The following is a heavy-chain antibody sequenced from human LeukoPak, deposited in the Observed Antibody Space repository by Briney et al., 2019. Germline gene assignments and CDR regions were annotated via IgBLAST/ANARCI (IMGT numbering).Heavy chain of an antibody. J-gene: IGHJ6*03. D-gene: IGHD5-24*01. Sequence: SETLSLTCTVSGYSISSGYYWGWIRQPPGKGLEWIGSIYHSGSTYYNPSLKSRVTISVDTSKNQFSLKLSSVTAADTAVYYCARGRRRDGYNYYYYYYMDVWGKGTTVTVSS. CDR3: ARGRRRDGYNYYYYYYMDV. CDR1: GYSISSGYY. CDR2: IYHSGST. V-gene: IGHV4-38-2*02.